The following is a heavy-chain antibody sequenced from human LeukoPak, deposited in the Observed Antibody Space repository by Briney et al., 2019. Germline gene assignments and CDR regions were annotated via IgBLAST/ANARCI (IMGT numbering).Heavy chain of an antibody. J-gene: IGHJ4*02. D-gene: IGHD6-6*01. V-gene: IGHV1-46*01. Sequence: ASVKVSCKASGYTFTSYYMHWMRQAPGQGLEWMGIINPGGGSTSYAQKFQGRVTMTRDTSTSTVYMELSSLRSEDTAVYYCAREWMAARRRYYFDNWGQGTLVIVSS. CDR3: AREWMAARRRYYFDN. CDR1: GYTFTSYY. CDR2: INPGGGST.